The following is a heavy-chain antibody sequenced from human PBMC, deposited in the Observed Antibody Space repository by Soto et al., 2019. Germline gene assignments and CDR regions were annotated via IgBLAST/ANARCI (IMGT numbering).Heavy chain of an antibody. V-gene: IGHV4-38-2*02. CDR3: AREKVGTTFFDN. D-gene: IGHD1-1*01. Sequence: LPETLSLTCSVSGFAISRGYYWSWVRQPPGKGLEWIGSIYPSVSSYHNPSLETRVRLSIDTSKNQFTLNLTSVTAADTALYYCAREKVGTTFFDNWGQGIQVTVSS. CDR2: IYPSVSS. CDR1: GFAISRGYY. J-gene: IGHJ4*02.